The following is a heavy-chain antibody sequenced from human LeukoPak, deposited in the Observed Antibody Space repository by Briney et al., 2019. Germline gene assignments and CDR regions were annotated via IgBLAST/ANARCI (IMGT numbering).Heavy chain of an antibody. CDR2: INHSGST. Sequence: SETLSLTCSVSGGSITNYFWSWIRQPPGKGLEWIGEINHSGSTNYNPSLKSRVTISVDTSKNQFSLKLSSVTAADTAVYYCARDILTGYYPYYFDYWGQGTLVTVSS. CDR3: ARDILTGYYPYYFDY. CDR1: GGSITNYF. V-gene: IGHV4-34*01. J-gene: IGHJ4*02. D-gene: IGHD3-9*01.